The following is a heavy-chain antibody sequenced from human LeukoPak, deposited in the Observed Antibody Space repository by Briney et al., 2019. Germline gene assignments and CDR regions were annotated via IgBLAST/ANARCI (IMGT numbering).Heavy chain of an antibody. D-gene: IGHD2-15*01. CDR2: ILYTGNT. V-gene: IGHV4-39*01. Sequence: SETLSLTCTVSGGSISDNDYYWGWVRQPPGKGLEWIALILYTGNTFYNPSLKNRVTISVDTSNNQFSLRLTSVTASDTAVYFCARRRSGRNWFDPWGQGTLVTVSS. CDR3: ARRRSGRNWFDP. J-gene: IGHJ5*02. CDR1: GGSISDNDYY.